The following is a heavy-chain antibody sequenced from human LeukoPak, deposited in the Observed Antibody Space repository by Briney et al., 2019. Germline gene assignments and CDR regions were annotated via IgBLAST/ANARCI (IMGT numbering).Heavy chain of an antibody. V-gene: IGHV3-30-3*01. J-gene: IGHJ6*02. CDR2: ISYDGSNK. D-gene: IGHD2-8*01. Sequence: PGGSLRLSCAASGFTFSSYAMHWVRQAPGKGLEWVAVISYDGSNKYYADSVKGRFTISRDNSKNTLYLQMNSLRAEDTAVYHCARAGACTNGVCYYYYGMDVWGQGTTVTVSS. CDR1: GFTFSSYA. CDR3: ARAGACTNGVCYYYYGMDV.